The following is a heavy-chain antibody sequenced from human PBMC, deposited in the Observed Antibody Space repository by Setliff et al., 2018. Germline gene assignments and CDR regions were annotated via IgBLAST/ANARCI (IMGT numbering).Heavy chain of an antibody. CDR1: GASISSGTYY. CDR2: IHYRGTT. Sequence: PSETLSLTCTVSGASISSGTYYWASIRQPPGKGLEWIGRIHYRGTTYSNASLASRLTISVDTAKNQFSLKLTSVTAADTAVYYCARTGTYRYFDYWGQGTRVTVSS. D-gene: IGHD1-1*01. V-gene: IGHV4-39*01. J-gene: IGHJ4*02. CDR3: ARTGTYRYFDY.